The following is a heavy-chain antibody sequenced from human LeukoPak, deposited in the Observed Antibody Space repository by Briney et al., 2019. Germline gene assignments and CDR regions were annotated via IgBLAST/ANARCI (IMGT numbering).Heavy chain of an antibody. Sequence: SQTLSLTCAISGDRVSSNSAAWNWIRQSPSRGLEWLGRTYYRSKWYNDYAVSVKSRITINPDTSKNQFSLQLNSVTPEDTAVYYCARVASLEYSSPDYAFDIWGQGTMVTASS. CDR1: GDRVSSNSAA. CDR2: TYYRSKWYN. J-gene: IGHJ3*02. CDR3: ARVASLEYSSPDYAFDI. V-gene: IGHV6-1*01. D-gene: IGHD6-6*01.